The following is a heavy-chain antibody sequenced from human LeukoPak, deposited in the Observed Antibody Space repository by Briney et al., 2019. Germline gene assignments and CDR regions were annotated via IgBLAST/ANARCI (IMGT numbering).Heavy chain of an antibody. Sequence: GGSLRLSCAASGFTFTNAWMSWVRQAPGKGLEWVGRIKSKTDGGTTDYAAPVKGRFTNSRDDSKNTLYLQMNSLKTEDTAVYYCTTDLGDVYTNWANRPFEYWGQGTLVTVSS. D-gene: IGHD5-24*01. V-gene: IGHV3-15*01. J-gene: IGHJ4*02. CDR2: IKSKTDGGTT. CDR3: TTDLGDVYTNWANRPFEY. CDR1: GFTFTNAW.